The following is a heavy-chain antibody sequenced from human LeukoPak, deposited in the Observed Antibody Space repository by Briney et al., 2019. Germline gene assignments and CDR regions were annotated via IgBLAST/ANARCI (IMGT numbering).Heavy chain of an antibody. CDR2: IYLSGTT. V-gene: IGHV4-4*07. D-gene: IGHD4-17*01. Sequence: SETLSLTCSVSGGSVSSYYWNWIRQPAGKGLEWIGRIYLSGTTHYNPSSKSRVTMSVDTSKNHFSLKLTSVTAADTAVYYCADDYGDWGQGTLVTVSS. CDR3: ADDYGD. CDR1: GGSVSSYY. J-gene: IGHJ4*02.